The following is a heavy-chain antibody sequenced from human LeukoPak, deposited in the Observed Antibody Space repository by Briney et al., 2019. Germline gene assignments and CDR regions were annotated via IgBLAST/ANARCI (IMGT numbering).Heavy chain of an antibody. D-gene: IGHD1-7*01. V-gene: IGHV3-11*01. CDR2: ISSSGSTV. J-gene: IGHJ4*02. CDR3: ARGYNWNYWYFDY. Sequence: GGSLRLSCAASGFTFSDYYMSWIRQAPGKGLEWVSYISSSGSTVYYADSVKGRFTISRDNAKNSLYLQMNSLRAEDTAVYYCARGYNWNYWYFDYWGQGTLVTVSS. CDR1: GFTFSDYY.